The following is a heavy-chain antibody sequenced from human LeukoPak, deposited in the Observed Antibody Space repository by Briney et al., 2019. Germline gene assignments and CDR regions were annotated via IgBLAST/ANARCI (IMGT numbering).Heavy chain of an antibody. CDR1: GFTFSSYA. D-gene: IGHD3-9*01. J-gene: IGHJ4*02. CDR3: AREFLEGYFDWLLSGFDY. Sequence: PGRSLRLSCAASGFTFSSYAMHWVRQAPGKGLEWVAVISYDGSNKYYADSVKGRFTISRDNSKNTLYLQMNSLRAGDTAVYYCAREFLEGYFDWLLSGFDYWGQGTLVTVSS. V-gene: IGHV3-30-3*01. CDR2: ISYDGSNK.